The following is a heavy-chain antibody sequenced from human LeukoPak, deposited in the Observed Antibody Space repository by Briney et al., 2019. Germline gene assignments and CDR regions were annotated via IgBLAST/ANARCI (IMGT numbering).Heavy chain of an antibody. V-gene: IGHV4-34*01. D-gene: IGHD2-2*01. J-gene: IGHJ6*02. Sequence: PSETLSLTCAVYGGSFSGYYWSWIRQPPGKGLEWIGEINHSGSTNYNPSLKSRVTISVDSSKNQFSLKLSSVTAADTAVYYCARDPYQSHVYYYGMDVWGQGTTVTVSS. CDR3: ARDPYQSHVYYYGMDV. CDR1: GGSFSGYY. CDR2: INHSGST.